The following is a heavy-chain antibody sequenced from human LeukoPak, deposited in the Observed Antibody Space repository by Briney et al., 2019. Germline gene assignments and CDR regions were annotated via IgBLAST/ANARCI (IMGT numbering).Heavy chain of an antibody. V-gene: IGHV3-48*01. Sequence: GGSLRLSCAASGFTFSSYSMNWVRQAPGKGLEWVSYISSSSSTIYYADSVKGRFTISRDNTKNSLYLQMNSLRAEDTAVYYCARDGLRFLEWLSSQGIDYWGQGTLVTVSS. D-gene: IGHD3-3*01. J-gene: IGHJ4*02. CDR1: GFTFSSYS. CDR2: ISSSSSTI. CDR3: ARDGLRFLEWLSSQGIDY.